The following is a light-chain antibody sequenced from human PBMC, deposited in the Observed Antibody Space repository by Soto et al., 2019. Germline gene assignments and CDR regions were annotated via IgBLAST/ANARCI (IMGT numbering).Light chain of an antibody. J-gene: IGKJ5*01. V-gene: IGKV3-15*01. CDR2: DTS. CDR1: QSVSSS. Sequence: EIVVTQSPATLSVSPGERVTLSCRASQSVSSSLAWYQQRPGQAPRLLIYDTSTRAAGISARFSGSGSGTEFTLTISSLQSEDFAVYYCQQRSNWPPTFGQGTRLEIK. CDR3: QQRSNWPPT.